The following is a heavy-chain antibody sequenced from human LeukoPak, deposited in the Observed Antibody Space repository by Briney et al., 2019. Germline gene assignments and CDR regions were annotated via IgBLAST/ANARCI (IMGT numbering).Heavy chain of an antibody. D-gene: IGHD5-18*01. CDR3: AKGPGAMAIYKDFDY. Sequence: GRSLRLSCAASGFTFSSYGMHWVRQAPGKGLEWVAVIWYDGSNKYYADSVKGRFTISRDNSKNTLYLQMNSLRAEDTAVYYCAKGPGAMAIYKDFDYWGQGTLVTVSS. CDR1: GFTFSSYG. CDR2: IWYDGSNK. V-gene: IGHV3-33*06. J-gene: IGHJ4*02.